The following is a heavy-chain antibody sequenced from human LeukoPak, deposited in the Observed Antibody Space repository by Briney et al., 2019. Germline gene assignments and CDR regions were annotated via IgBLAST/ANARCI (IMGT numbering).Heavy chain of an antibody. D-gene: IGHD3-16*01. CDR3: ARVLYDYVSGTHLGLDY. Sequence: PGGSLRLSCAASGFTFSSYGMHWVRQAPGKGLEWVAVISYDGSNKYYADSVKGRFTISRDNSKNTLYLQMNSLRAEDTAVYYCARVLYDYVSGTHLGLDYWGQGTLVTVSS. V-gene: IGHV3-30*03. J-gene: IGHJ4*02. CDR2: ISYDGSNK. CDR1: GFTFSSYG.